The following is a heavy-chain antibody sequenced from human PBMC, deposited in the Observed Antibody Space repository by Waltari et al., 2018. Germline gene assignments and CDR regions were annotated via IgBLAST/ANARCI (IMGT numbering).Heavy chain of an antibody. CDR2: IKEDGSEN. J-gene: IGHJ4*02. CDR3: TRDPLRRYDY. Sequence: EVQLVESGGGLVQPGGSLRLSCVASGFTFSHYWITWVRQAPGRGVGWGASIKEDGSENHYVDSVKGRFTVSRDNAENSGNLQMNSLRAEDTAVYYCTRDPLRRYDYWGQGTLVTVSS. V-gene: IGHV3-7*01. D-gene: IGHD3-16*01. CDR1: GFTFSHYW.